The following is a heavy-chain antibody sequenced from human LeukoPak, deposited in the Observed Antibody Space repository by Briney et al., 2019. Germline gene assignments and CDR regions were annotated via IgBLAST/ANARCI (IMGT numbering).Heavy chain of an antibody. CDR1: GFTFDDYA. Sequence: PGGSLRLSCAASGFTFDDYAMHWVRQAPGKGLEWVSLISGDGGSTYYAGSVKGRFTISRDNSKNSLYLQMNSLRTEDTALYYCAKDTLTTVTTRVYDAFDIWGQGTMVTVSS. D-gene: IGHD4-17*01. V-gene: IGHV3-43*02. CDR2: ISGDGGST. J-gene: IGHJ3*02. CDR3: AKDTLTTVTTRVYDAFDI.